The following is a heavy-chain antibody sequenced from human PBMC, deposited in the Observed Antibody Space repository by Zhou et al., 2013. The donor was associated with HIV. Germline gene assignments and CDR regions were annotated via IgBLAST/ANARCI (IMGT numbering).Heavy chain of an antibody. J-gene: IGHJ4*02. CDR2: VSGYNLKT. Sequence: QVQLVQSGAEVKKPGASVKVSCKTSGYTFAKFYVTWVRQAPGQGLEWMGWVSGYNLKTAYARHLQGRVTMTADPATTTAFMELRSLTSDDTAVYYCARGPDSIGFPGIYLDQWGQGTPVTVSS. CDR1: GYTFAKFY. D-gene: IGHD3-22*01. V-gene: IGHV1-18*01. CDR3: ARGPDSIGFPGIYLDQ.